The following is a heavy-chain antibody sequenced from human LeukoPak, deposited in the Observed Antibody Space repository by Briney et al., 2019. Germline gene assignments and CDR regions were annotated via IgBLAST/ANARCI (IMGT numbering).Heavy chain of an antibody. D-gene: IGHD2-15*01. CDR1: GFPFTDYA. V-gene: IGHV3-23*01. Sequence: GGSLRLSCTASGFPFTDYAMSWVRQAPGKGLEWVSAITSVGITYYADSVKGRFSISRDNSQNTLSLQMNSLRAEDTAVYFCAKSQGGSCGGAGCSFDYWGQGTLVTVSS. CDR3: AKSQGGSCGGAGCSFDY. J-gene: IGHJ4*02. CDR2: ITSVGIT.